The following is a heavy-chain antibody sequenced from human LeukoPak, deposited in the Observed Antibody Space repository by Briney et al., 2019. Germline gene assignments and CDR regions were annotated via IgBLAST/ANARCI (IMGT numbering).Heavy chain of an antibody. D-gene: IGHD3-10*01. J-gene: IGHJ4*02. CDR3: ARTLGLWFGELLPFDY. Sequence: ASVKVSCKASGYTFTDSYMHWVRQAPGQGLEWMGWINPNSGGTNYAQKFQGRVTMTRDTSISTAYMELSRLRSDDTAVYYCARTLGLWFGELLPFDYWGQGTLVTVSS. CDR2: INPNSGGT. V-gene: IGHV1-2*02. CDR1: GYTFTDSY.